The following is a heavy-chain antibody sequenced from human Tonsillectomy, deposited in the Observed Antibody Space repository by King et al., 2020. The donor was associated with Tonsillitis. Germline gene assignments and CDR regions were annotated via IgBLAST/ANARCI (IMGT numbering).Heavy chain of an antibody. CDR2: INSNTGGT. Sequence: QLVQSGAEVKKPGASVKVSCKASGYTFTDYYMHWLRRAPGQGLEWMGWINSNTGGTNHAQKFQGRVTMARDTSISTAYMELIRLRSDDTAVYYCARGLSYYDLLTGYFDYWGQGTLVTVSS. V-gene: IGHV1-2*02. CDR3: ARGLSYYDLLTGYFDY. J-gene: IGHJ4*02. CDR1: GYTFTDYY. D-gene: IGHD3-9*01.